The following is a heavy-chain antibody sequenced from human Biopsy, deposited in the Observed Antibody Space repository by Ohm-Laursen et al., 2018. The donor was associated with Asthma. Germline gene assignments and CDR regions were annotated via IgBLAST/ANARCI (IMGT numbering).Heavy chain of an antibody. J-gene: IGHJ6*01. V-gene: IGHV4-30-4*01. D-gene: IGHD4-17*01. CDR3: ARVRRYGDIFFGMDV. CDR2: AHFSGST. CDR1: GGYIASHDWS. Sequence: SETLSLTCTVSGGYIASHDWSWCWIRQSPGKGLQWLGYAHFSGSTHYNPSLDRRIRMSVDSSKSLVSLSLTSVSAADTAVYFCARVRRYGDIFFGMDVWGQGTTVTVSS.